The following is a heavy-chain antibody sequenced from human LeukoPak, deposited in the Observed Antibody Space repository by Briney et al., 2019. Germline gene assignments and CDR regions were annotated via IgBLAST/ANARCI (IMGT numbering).Heavy chain of an antibody. V-gene: IGHV1-69*06. CDR2: IIPIFGTA. CDR3: ARYYEHSGYDY. CDR1: GYSFTSHY. Sequence: AASVKVSCKASGYSFTSHYMHWVRQAPGQGLEWMGGIIPIFGTANYAQKFQGRVTITADKSTSTAYMELSSLRSEDTAVYYCARYYEHSGYDYWGQGTLVTVSS. D-gene: IGHD5-12*01. J-gene: IGHJ4*02.